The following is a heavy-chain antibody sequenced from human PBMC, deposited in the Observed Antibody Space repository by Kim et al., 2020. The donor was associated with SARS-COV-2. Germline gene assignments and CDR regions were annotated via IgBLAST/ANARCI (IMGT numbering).Heavy chain of an antibody. CDR1: GFTFSSYA. CDR3: AKAGSSYDSSGYSN. J-gene: IGHJ4*02. CDR2: IYSGGSST. V-gene: IGHV3-23*03. Sequence: GGSLRLSCAASGFTFSSYAMSWVRQAPGKGLEWVSVIYSGGSSTYYADSVKGRFTISRDNSKNTLYLQMNSLRAEDTAVYYCAKAGSSYDSSGYSNWGQGTLVTVSS. D-gene: IGHD3-22*01.